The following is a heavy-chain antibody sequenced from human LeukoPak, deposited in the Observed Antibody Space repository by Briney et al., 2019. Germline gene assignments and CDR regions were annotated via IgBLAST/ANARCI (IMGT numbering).Heavy chain of an antibody. CDR3: ARAGGRTTLYFDY. Sequence: PSETLSLTCTVSGGSVSSGSYYWSWIRQPPGTGLEWIGYIYYSGSTNYNPSLKSRVTISVDRSKNQFSLKLSSVTAADTAVYYCARAGGRTTLYFDYWGQGTLVTVSS. J-gene: IGHJ4*02. D-gene: IGHD1-7*01. V-gene: IGHV4-61*01. CDR2: IYYSGST. CDR1: GGSVSSGSYY.